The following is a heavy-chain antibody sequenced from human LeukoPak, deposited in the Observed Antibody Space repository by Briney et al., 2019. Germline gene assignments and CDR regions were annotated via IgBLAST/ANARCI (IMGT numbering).Heavy chain of an antibody. J-gene: IGHJ3*02. D-gene: IGHD6-13*01. V-gene: IGHV4-30-4*08. CDR3: ARAGSSSWSLPNAFDI. CDR1: GGSISSGDYY. Sequence: SETLSLTCTVSGGSISSGDYYWSWIRQPPGKGLEWIGYIYYSGSTYYNPSLKSRVTISVDTSKNQFSLKLSSVTAADTAVYYCARAGSSSWSLPNAFDIWGQGTMVTVSS. CDR2: IYYSGST.